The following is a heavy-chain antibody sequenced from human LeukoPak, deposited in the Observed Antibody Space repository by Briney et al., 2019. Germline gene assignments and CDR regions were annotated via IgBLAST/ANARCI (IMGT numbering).Heavy chain of an antibody. CDR2: ISSSSSYI. CDR3: ARAGYSYPYYFDY. V-gene: IGHV3-21*01. J-gene: IGHJ4*02. Sequence: PGGSLRLSCAASGFTFSSYSMNWVRQAPGKGLEWVSSISSSSSYIYYADSVKGRFTISRDNAKNSLYLQMNSLRAEDTAVYYCARAGYSYPYYFDYCGQGDLVTVSS. D-gene: IGHD5-18*01. CDR1: GFTFSSYS.